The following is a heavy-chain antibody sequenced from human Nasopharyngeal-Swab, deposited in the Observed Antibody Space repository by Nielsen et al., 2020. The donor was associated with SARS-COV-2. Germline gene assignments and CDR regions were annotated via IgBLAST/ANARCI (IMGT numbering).Heavy chain of an antibody. CDR3: TRKLYDFWSGYYTGAYDY. V-gene: IGHV3-49*03. D-gene: IGHD3-3*01. Sequence: GGSLRLSCTASGFTFGDYAMNWFRQAQGKGLEWVTYIRNKDYGGTTEYAASVRGRFTISRDDSKSIAYLQMNSLKTEDTAVYYCTRKLYDFWSGYYTGAYDYWGQGTLVTVSS. J-gene: IGHJ4*02. CDR2: IRNKDYGGTT. CDR1: GFTFGDYA.